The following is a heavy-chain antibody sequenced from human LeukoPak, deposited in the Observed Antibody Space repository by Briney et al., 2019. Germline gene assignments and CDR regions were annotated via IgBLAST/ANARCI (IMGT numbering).Heavy chain of an antibody. V-gene: IGHV1-69*05. D-gene: IGHD3-22*01. Sequence: ASVKVSCKASGGTFNSYAISWVRQAPGQGLEWMGGIIPIFGTANYAQKFQGRVTITTDESTSTAYTELSSLRSEDTAVYYCARMIALPSRRYSWSDPWGQGTLVTVSS. CDR1: GGTFNSYA. J-gene: IGHJ5*02. CDR2: IIPIFGTA. CDR3: ARMIALPSRRYSWSDP.